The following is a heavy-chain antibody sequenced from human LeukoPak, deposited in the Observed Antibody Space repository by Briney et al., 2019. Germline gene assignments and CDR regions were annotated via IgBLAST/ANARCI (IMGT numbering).Heavy chain of an antibody. CDR1: GYTFISYD. CDR3: ARDGVDSSSSVVFDY. D-gene: IGHD6-6*01. CDR2: VNPNSGNT. J-gene: IGHJ4*02. Sequence: GASVKVSCKASGYTFISYDINWVRQATGQGLEWMGWVNPNSGNTGYAQKFKGRVTMTRNTSISTAYMELSSLRSEDTAVYYCARDGVDSSSSVVFDYWGQGTLVTVSS. V-gene: IGHV1-8*01.